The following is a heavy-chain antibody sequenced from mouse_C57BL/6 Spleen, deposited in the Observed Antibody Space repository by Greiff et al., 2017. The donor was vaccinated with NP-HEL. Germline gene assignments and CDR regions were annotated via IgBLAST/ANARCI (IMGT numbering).Heavy chain of an antibody. D-gene: IGHD2-1*01. Sequence: QVQLQQSGAELVRPGASVTLSCKASGYTFTDYEMHWVKQTPVLGLELIGAIDPETGGTAYNQKFKGKAILTADKSSSTAYMELRSLTSEDSAVYYCTRPGDGNYFDYWGQGTTLTVSS. CDR2: IDPETGGT. V-gene: IGHV1-15*01. CDR1: GYTFTDYE. CDR3: TRPGDGNYFDY. J-gene: IGHJ2*01.